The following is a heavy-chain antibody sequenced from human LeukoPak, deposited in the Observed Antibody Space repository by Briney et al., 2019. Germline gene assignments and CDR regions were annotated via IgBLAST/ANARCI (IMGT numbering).Heavy chain of an antibody. V-gene: IGHV4-4*07. D-gene: IGHD5/OR15-5a*01. CDR1: GGSLSSYY. CDR2: IYTSGST. CDR3: AKSVYYYYYMDV. Sequence: SSETLSLTCTVSGGSLSSYYWNWIRQPAGKGLEWIGRIYTSGSTNYNPSLKSRVTISVETSKNEFSLKLRSVTAADTALYYCAKSVYYYYYMDVWGKGTTVTVSS. J-gene: IGHJ6*03.